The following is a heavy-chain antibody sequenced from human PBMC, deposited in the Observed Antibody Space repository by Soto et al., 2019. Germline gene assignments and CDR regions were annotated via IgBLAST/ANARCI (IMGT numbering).Heavy chain of an antibody. CDR3: ARAYYYCWSATNYYYGMDV. CDR1: VVSVNSGCYY. CDR2: SSSTGGS. D-gene: IGHD3-3*01. V-gene: IGHV4-31*03. J-gene: IGHJ6*02. Sequence: QVQLQESGPGLVKPSQTLSLACTVSVVSVNSGCYYWSWIRQHPGKGLEWIGYSSSTGGSYYNPSLKSRVTISVDTSKNQFSLKRSSVTAADTAVYYCARAYYYCWSATNYYYGMDVWGQGTTVTVSS.